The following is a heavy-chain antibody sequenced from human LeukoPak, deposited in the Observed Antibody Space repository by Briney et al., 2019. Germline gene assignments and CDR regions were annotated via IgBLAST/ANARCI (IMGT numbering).Heavy chain of an antibody. J-gene: IGHJ6*03. V-gene: IGHV3-23*01. D-gene: IGHD3-3*01. CDR3: AKDLAAIFGVVMGV. CDR1: GFTFSSHA. CDR2: ISGSGGGT. Sequence: PGRSLRLSCAASGFTFSSHALSWVRQAPGKGLEWVSAISGSGGGTYYADSVKGRFTISRDNSKNTLYLQMNSLRAEDTAVYYCAKDLAAIFGVVMGVWGKGTTVTVSS.